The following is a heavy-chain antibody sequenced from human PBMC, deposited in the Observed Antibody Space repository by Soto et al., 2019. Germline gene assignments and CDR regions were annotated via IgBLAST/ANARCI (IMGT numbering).Heavy chain of an antibody. CDR2: ISAYNGNT. D-gene: IGHD2-2*01. V-gene: IGHV1-18*01. Sequence: GASVKVSCKASGYTFTSYGISWVRQAPGQGLEWMGWISAYNGNTNYAQKLQGRVTMTTDTSTSTAYMELRSLRSDDTAVYYCARDGHAVVPAAMEGVIDYYYYYMDVWGKGTTVTVSS. J-gene: IGHJ6*03. CDR3: ARDGHAVVPAAMEGVIDYYYYYMDV. CDR1: GYTFTSYG.